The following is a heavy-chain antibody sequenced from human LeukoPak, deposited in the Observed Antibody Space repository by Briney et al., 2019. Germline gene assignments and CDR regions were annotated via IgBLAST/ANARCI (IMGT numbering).Heavy chain of an antibody. CDR3: SKDGSYINDACRGDFDY. J-gene: IGHJ4*02. CDR1: GFIFSSYA. Sequence: GGSLRLSCAASGFIFSSYAMSWVRQAPGKGLEWVSTISGSGGSTYYADSVKGRFTISRDNSKNTVYLQMNILRAEDTAVYYRSKDGSYINDACRGDFDYGGEATLVTV. CDR2: ISGSGGST. D-gene: IGHD2-8*01. V-gene: IGHV3-23*01.